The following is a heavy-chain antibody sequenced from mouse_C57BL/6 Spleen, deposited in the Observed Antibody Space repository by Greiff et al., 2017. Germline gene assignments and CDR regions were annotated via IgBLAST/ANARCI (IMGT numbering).Heavy chain of an antibody. J-gene: IGHJ4*01. D-gene: IGHD2-4*01. Sequence: QVQLQQPGAELVRPGSSVKLSCKASGYTFTSYWMHWVKQRPIQGLEWIGNIDPSDSETHYNQKFKDKATLTVDKSSSTAYMQLSSLTSEDSAVYYCARKHYDYDEWYYAMDYWGQGTSVTVSS. CDR1: GYTFTSYW. V-gene: IGHV1-52*01. CDR3: ARKHYDYDEWYYAMDY. CDR2: IDPSDSET.